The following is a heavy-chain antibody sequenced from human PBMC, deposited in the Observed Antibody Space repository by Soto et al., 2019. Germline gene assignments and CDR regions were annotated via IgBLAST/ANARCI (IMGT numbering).Heavy chain of an antibody. Sequence: QVQLVESGGGVVQPGRSLRLSCAASGFTFSNYIMHWVRQAPGKGLEWVAIILHDGNNKYYADSVKGRFTISRDNSKIPLYLQMNSLRTEDTAIYYCARDDEGGSYCDLGYWGQGTLVTVSS. CDR3: ARDDEGGSYCDLGY. D-gene: IGHD3-10*01. V-gene: IGHV3-30-3*01. CDR1: GFTFSNYI. J-gene: IGHJ4*02. CDR2: ILHDGNNK.